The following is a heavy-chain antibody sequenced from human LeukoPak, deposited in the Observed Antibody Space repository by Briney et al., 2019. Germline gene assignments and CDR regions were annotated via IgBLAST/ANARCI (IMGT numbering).Heavy chain of an antibody. V-gene: IGHV3-21*01. CDR3: AKAPHSELLLIDF. CDR1: GFTFSSYS. J-gene: IGHJ4*02. D-gene: IGHD3-10*01. CDR2: ISSSSSYI. Sequence: GGSLRLSCAASGFTFSSYSMNWVRQAPGKGLEWVSSISSSSSYIYYADSVKGRFTISRDKAKNSLYLQMNSLRPEDTAVYYCAKAPHSELLLIDFWGQGTLVTVSS.